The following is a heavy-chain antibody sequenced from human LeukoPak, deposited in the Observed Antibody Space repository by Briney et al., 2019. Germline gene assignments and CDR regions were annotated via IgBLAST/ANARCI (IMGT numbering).Heavy chain of an antibody. Sequence: GASVKVSCKASGYTFTSYGISWVRQAPGQGLEWMGWISAYNGNTNYAQKLQGRVTMTTDTSTSTAYMELRSLRSDDTAVYYCARSPDTAMVHGYYYYYMDVWGKGTTVTISS. V-gene: IGHV1-18*01. J-gene: IGHJ6*03. D-gene: IGHD5-18*01. CDR2: ISAYNGNT. CDR1: GYTFTSYG. CDR3: ARSPDTAMVHGYYYYYMDV.